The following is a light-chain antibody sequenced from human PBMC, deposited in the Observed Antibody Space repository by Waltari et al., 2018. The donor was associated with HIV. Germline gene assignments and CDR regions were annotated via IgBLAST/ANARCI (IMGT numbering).Light chain of an antibody. V-gene: IGLV2-23*02. Sequence: QSALTRPAYVSGSPGQSLTISCTDVGSYNLVSWYQQHPGKAPKLLIYDVSEQPSGISNRFSGSKSGNTASLTISGLQAEDEADYYCCSYAGGNTYVFDTGTKVTVL. CDR2: DVS. CDR3: CSYAGGNTYV. CDR1: VGSYNL. J-gene: IGLJ1*01.